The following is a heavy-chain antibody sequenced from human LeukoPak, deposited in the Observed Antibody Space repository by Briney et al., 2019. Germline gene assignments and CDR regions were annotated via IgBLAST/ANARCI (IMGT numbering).Heavy chain of an antibody. Sequence: SETLSLTCTVSGGPISSSSYYWGWIRQPPGKGLEWIGSIYYSGSTYYNPSLKSRVTISVDTSKNQFSLKLSSVTAADTAVYYCARPAAGRNYYGSGSYVYWGQGTLVTVSS. CDR2: IYYSGST. J-gene: IGHJ4*02. V-gene: IGHV4-39*01. D-gene: IGHD3-10*01. CDR1: GGPISSSSYY. CDR3: ARPAAGRNYYGSGSYVY.